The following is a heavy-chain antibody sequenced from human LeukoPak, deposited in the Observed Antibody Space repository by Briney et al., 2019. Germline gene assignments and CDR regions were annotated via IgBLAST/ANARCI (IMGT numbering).Heavy chain of an antibody. CDR2: ISYDGSNK. V-gene: IGHV3-30-3*01. CDR3: ARDSYGDFSYYYYGMDV. D-gene: IGHD4-17*01. J-gene: IGHJ6*02. CDR1: GFTFSSYA. Sequence: QTGGSLRLSCAASGFTFSSYAMHWVRQAPGKGLEWVAAISYDGSNKYYADSVKGRFTISRDNSKNTLYLQMNSLRAEDTAVYYCARDSYGDFSYYYYGMDVWGQGTTVTVSS.